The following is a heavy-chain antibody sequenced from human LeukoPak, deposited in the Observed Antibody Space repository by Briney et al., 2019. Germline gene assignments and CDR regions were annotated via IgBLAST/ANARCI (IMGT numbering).Heavy chain of an antibody. V-gene: IGHV3-11*05. CDR1: GFMFSDYY. D-gene: IGHD6-19*01. CDR3: AREYSSGWYLDY. CDR2: ISSSSSYT. J-gene: IGHJ4*02. Sequence: GGSLRLSCAASGFMFSDYYMSWIRQAPGKGLEWVSYISSSSSYTNYADSVKGRFTISRDNAKNSLYLQMNILRAEDTAVYYCAREYSSGWYLDYWGQGTLVTVSS.